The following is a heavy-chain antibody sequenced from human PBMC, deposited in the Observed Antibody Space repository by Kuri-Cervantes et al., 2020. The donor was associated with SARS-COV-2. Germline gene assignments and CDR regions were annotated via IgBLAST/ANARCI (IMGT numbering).Heavy chain of an antibody. CDR2: IYYSGST. D-gene: IGHD2-2*02. V-gene: IGHV4-39*07. Sequence: SETLSLTCTVSGGSISSSSYYWGWIRQPPGKGLEWIGSIYYSGSTYYNPSLKSRVTISVDTSKNQFSLKLNSVTAADTAVYYCARGRSVKIVVVPAAILRYYYMDVWGKGTTVTVSS. CDR3: ARGRSVKIVVVPAAILRYYYMDV. CDR1: GGSISSSSYY. J-gene: IGHJ6*03.